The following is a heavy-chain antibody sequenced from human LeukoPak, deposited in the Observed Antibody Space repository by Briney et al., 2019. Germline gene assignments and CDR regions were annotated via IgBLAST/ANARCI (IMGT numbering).Heavy chain of an antibody. J-gene: IGHJ4*02. CDR2: INHSGST. V-gene: IGHV4-34*01. CDR3: VRENCNGGSCYFDH. D-gene: IGHD2-15*01. CDR1: GGSFSGYY. Sequence: SETLSLTCAVYGGSFSGYYWSWIRQPPGKGLEWIGEINHSGSTNYNPSLKSRVTISVDRSKSQFSLNLTSVTAADTAMYYCVRENCNGGSCYFDHWGQGTLVTVSS.